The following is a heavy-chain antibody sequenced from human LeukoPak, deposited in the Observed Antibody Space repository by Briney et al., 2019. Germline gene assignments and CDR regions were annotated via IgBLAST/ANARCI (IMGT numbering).Heavy chain of an antibody. V-gene: IGHV4-4*07. CDR3: ARDVRYASGWSTPES. J-gene: IGHJ5*02. CDR2: IYSSGSA. D-gene: IGHD6-19*01. Sequence: SETLSLTCTVPGGSIINHYWSWIRQPAGKGLEWIGRIYSSGSANYSPSLKSRVSMSIDTSNNHFSLNLTSVTAADTALYLCARDVRYASGWSTPESWGQGTLVTVSS. CDR1: GGSIINHY.